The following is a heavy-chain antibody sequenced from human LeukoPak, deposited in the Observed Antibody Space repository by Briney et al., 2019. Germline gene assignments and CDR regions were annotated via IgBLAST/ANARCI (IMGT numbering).Heavy chain of an antibody. CDR3: AKDRSGSYYGTFDY. V-gene: IGHV3-23*01. Sequence: GGSLGLSCATSGFTFSSYAMSWVRQAPGKGLEWVSAISGSGLNTYYPDSVRGRFTISRDNSKNTLYLQMNSLRAEDTAVYYCAKDRSGSYYGTFDYWGQGTLVTVSS. CDR1: GFTFSSYA. J-gene: IGHJ4*02. D-gene: IGHD1-26*01. CDR2: ISGSGLNT.